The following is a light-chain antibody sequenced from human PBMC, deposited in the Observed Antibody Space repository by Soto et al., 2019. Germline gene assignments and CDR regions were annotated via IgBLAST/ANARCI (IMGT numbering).Light chain of an antibody. CDR1: QDISKY. Sequence: DILMTQSPSSLSPSVGDRVTITCQTRQDISKYLNWYQQKPGTAPKLLIYHSSDLETGVPSRLSGGGSGTHFILTLSSLQPEDIAQYFCQQYDSFPRTFGQGTKLDLK. V-gene: IGKV1-33*01. J-gene: IGKJ2*01. CDR2: HSS. CDR3: QQYDSFPRT.